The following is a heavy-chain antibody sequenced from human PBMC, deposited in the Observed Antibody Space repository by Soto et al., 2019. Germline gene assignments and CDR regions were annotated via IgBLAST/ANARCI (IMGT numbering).Heavy chain of an antibody. CDR3: AIDVVRLGELLGFDY. CDR2: INTGNSNT. CDR1: GYTFINYA. J-gene: IGHJ4*02. D-gene: IGHD3-16*01. V-gene: IGHV1-3*04. Sequence: QVQLVQSGAEMKKPGASVKVSCKASGYTFINYALHWVRQAPGQRLEWMGWINTGNSNTKFSQKFQGRVTFTRDTSASTAYMELTSLKSEDTGVYYCAIDVVRLGELLGFDYWGQGSLVTVSS.